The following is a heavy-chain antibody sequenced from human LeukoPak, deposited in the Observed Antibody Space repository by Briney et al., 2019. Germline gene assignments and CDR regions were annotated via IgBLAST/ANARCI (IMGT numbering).Heavy chain of an antibody. CDR2: IYSGGST. D-gene: IGHD1-26*01. CDR1: GFTVSSNY. J-gene: IGHJ6*03. Sequence: GGSLRLSCAASGFTVSSNYMSWVRQAPGKGLEWVSVIYSGGSTYYADSVKGRFTISRDNAKNSLYLQMNSLRPEDTAVYYCVRGPRVGAAGFVSYHYIDVWGKGTTVTVSS. V-gene: IGHV3-53*05. CDR3: VRGPRVGAAGFVSYHYIDV.